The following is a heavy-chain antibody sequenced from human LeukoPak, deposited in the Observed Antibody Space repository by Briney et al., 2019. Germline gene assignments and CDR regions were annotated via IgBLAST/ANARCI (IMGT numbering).Heavy chain of an antibody. V-gene: IGHV3-30*02. Sequence: GGSLRLSCAASGFTFSNYGMHWVRQAPGKGLEWVAFMRSDEGKKYYADSVKGRFTITRDNSKNTLYLQMNSLRAEDTAVYYCAKDCINGVCYTFDCWGQGTLVTVSS. CDR2: MRSDEGKK. CDR1: GFTFSNYG. CDR3: AKDCINGVCYTFDC. D-gene: IGHD2-8*01. J-gene: IGHJ4*02.